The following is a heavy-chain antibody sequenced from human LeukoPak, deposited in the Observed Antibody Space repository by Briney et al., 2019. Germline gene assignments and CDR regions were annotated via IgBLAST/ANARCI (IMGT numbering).Heavy chain of an antibody. CDR1: GFTFSSYA. CDR2: ISGSGGGT. J-gene: IGHJ4*02. Sequence: RGSLRLSCAASGFTFSSYAMSWVRQAPGKGLEWVSAISGSGGGTYYADSVKGRFTISRDNSKNTLYLQMNSLRAEDTAVYYCAKDPLADDYGDYWGQGTLVTVSS. D-gene: IGHD5-24*01. CDR3: AKDPLADDYGDY. V-gene: IGHV3-23*01.